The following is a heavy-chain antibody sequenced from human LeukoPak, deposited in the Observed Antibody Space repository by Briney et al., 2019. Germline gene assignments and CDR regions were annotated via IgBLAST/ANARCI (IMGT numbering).Heavy chain of an antibody. CDR1: GYKFTNYG. J-gene: IGHJ5*02. D-gene: IGHD3-22*01. V-gene: IGHV1-18*01. CDR3: ARDQYYDSKGWFDP. Sequence: GASVKVSCKASGYKFTNYGISWVRQAPGQGLEWMGWISPYNGNTIYAQKLQGRVTMTTDTSTSTAYMELRSLRSDDTAVYYCARDQYYDSKGWFDPWGQGTLVTVSS. CDR2: ISPYNGNT.